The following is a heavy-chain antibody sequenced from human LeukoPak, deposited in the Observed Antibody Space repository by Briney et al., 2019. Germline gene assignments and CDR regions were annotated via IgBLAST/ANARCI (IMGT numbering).Heavy chain of an antibody. V-gene: IGHV3-21*01. D-gene: IGHD4-17*01. J-gene: IGHJ3*02. CDR2: IGPSSSSI. CDR3: AGGDYEAFDI. CDR1: GFTFSTYS. Sequence: GGSLRLSCAASGFTFSTYSMNWVRQAPGNGLEWVSSIGPSSSSIYYADSLKGRFTISRDNAKNSLYLQMNTLRVEDTAVYYCAGGDYEAFDIWGQGTMVTVSS.